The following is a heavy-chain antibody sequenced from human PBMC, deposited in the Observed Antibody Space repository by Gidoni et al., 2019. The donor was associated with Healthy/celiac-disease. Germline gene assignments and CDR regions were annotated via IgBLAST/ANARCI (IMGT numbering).Heavy chain of an antibody. D-gene: IGHD3-22*01. CDR3: AKVPLYRYYDSSGYEDDY. CDR2: ISGSGGST. CDR1: GFTVSSYA. V-gene: IGHV3-23*01. J-gene: IGHJ4*02. Sequence: EVQLLEAGGGLVQHGGSLRLPCAAAGFTVSSYAMSWGRQAPGKGLGWVSAISGSGGSTYYADSVKGRFTISRDNSKNTLYLQMNSLRAEDTAVYYCAKVPLYRYYDSSGYEDDYWGQGTLVTVSS.